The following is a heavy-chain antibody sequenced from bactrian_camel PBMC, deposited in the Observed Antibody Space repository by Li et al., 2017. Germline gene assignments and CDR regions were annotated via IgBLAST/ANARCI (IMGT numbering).Heavy chain of an antibody. CDR2: LASYGTT. CDR1: GFSFDDAD. V-gene: IGHV3S60*01. CDR3: RKIDLRVLRNLVVGGIRMNTI. J-gene: IGHJ4*01. D-gene: IGHD6*01. Sequence: QVQLVESGGGSVQAGGSLTLSCTGSGFSFDDADMGWYRQASGSDCKLVSALASYGTTYYLGSVKGRFTISRDNAKDTVYLQMNNLLPEDTACTTVRKIDLRVLRNLVVGGIRMNTIIGARGPRSPSP.